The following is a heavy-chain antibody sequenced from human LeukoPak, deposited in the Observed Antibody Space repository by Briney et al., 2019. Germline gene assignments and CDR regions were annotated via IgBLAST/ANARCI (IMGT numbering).Heavy chain of an antibody. J-gene: IGHJ4*02. D-gene: IGHD3-22*01. V-gene: IGHV3-23*01. CDR1: GFTFSSYA. CDR3: AKDREYYDSSGPDFDY. Sequence: PGGSLRLSCAASGFTFSSYAMSWVRQAPGKGLEWVSAISGSGGSTYYADSVKGRFTISRDNSKNTLYLQMNSLRAEDTAVYYCAKDREYYDSSGPDFDYWGQGILVTVSS. CDR2: ISGSGGST.